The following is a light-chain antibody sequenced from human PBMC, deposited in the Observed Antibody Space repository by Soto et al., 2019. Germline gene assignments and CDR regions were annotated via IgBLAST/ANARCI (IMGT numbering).Light chain of an antibody. V-gene: IGKV1-5*01. CDR3: QQYNSYPWT. Sequence: GDRVIITCRASESISSWLAWYQQKPGKAPKLLIYDASSLERGVPSRFSGSESGTEFTLTISSLQPDDFATYYCQQYNSYPWTFGQGTRVEMK. CDR1: ESISSW. J-gene: IGKJ1*01. CDR2: DAS.